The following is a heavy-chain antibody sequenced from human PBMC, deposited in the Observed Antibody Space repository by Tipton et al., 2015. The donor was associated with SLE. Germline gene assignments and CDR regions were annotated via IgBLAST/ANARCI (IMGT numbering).Heavy chain of an antibody. D-gene: IGHD3-16*01. CDR3: AREGSPTGRMISSGGDPVSAFDV. Sequence: TLSLTCTVSGGSISSSSFYWGWVRQPPGKGLEWIGHIHHSGNTNYNPSLRSRITMSVDTSKNHLSLKLDSVTAADTAIYYCAREGSPTGRMISSGGDPVSAFDVWGQGTMVTVSS. CDR1: GGSISSSSFY. J-gene: IGHJ3*01. CDR2: IHHSGNT. V-gene: IGHV4-39*07.